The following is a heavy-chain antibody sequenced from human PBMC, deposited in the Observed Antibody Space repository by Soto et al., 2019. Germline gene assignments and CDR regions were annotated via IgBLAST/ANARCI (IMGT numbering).Heavy chain of an antibody. CDR2: INKDGGEQ. J-gene: IGHJ5*02. D-gene: IGHD6-19*01. Sequence: EVPLVESGGGLVQPGGSLRLSCGVYGFSFSDNWMSWVRQAPGKGPEWVANINKDGGEQHYVASVRGRFTISRDNAKNSLYLQMNSLRVEDTAVYYCARDAAGSGWFSWGQGTLVTVSS. V-gene: IGHV3-7*03. CDR1: GFSFSDNW. CDR3: ARDAAGSGWFS.